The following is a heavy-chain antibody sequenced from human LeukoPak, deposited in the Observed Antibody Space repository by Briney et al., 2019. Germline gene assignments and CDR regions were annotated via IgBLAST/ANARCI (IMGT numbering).Heavy chain of an antibody. J-gene: IGHJ4*02. CDR2: ISSSSSTI. Sequence: GGSLRLSCAASGFTFSSYSMNWVRQAPGKGLEWVSYISSSSSTIYYADSVKGRFTIFRDNAKNALYLQMNSLRAEDTAVYYCASTSDEWELLIWGQGTLVTVSS. D-gene: IGHD1-26*01. V-gene: IGHV3-48*01. CDR3: ASTSDEWELLI. CDR1: GFTFSSYS.